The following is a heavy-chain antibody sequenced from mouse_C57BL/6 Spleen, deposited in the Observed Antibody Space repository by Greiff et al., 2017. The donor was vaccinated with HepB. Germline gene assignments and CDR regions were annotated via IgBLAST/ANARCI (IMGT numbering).Heavy chain of an antibody. Sequence: EVQLQQSGPGLVKPSQSLSLTCSVTGYSITSGYYWNWIRQFPGNKLEWMGYISYDGSNNYNPSLKNRISITRDTSKNQFFLKLNSVTTEDTATYYCAREEGSVAWFAYWGQGTLVTVSA. CDR1: GYSITSGYY. CDR2: ISYDGSN. D-gene: IGHD3-3*01. V-gene: IGHV3-6*01. CDR3: AREEGSVAWFAY. J-gene: IGHJ3*01.